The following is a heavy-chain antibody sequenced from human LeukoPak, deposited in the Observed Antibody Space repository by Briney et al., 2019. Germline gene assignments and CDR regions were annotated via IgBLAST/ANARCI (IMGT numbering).Heavy chain of an antibody. V-gene: IGHV3-30*02. CDR2: VRSDGNVT. Sequence: SGGSLRLSCEASGFLFRSNGMHWVRQAPGKGLEWVAFVRSDGNVTKYLDSIEGRFTISRDNSKNILYLQLSDVRPDDSAVYLCAKDHGFWSGFLFWGQGTLVTVSS. CDR3: AKDHGFWSGFLF. J-gene: IGHJ4*02. D-gene: IGHD3-3*01. CDR1: GFLFRSNG.